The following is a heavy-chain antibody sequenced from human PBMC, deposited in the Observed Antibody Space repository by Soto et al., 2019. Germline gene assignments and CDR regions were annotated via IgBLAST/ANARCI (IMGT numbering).Heavy chain of an antibody. CDR1: GGSISSYY. CDR3: ARDLGGSYDILTAHYYYGMDV. CDR2: IYYSGST. Sequence: QVQLQESGPGLVKPSETLSLTCTVSGGSISSYYWSWIRHPPGKGLEWIGYIYYSGSTNYNPSLKSRVTISVDTSKNQFSLKLSSVTAADTAVYYCARDLGGSYDILTAHYYYGMDVWGQGTTVTVSS. V-gene: IGHV4-59*01. J-gene: IGHJ6*02. D-gene: IGHD3-9*01.